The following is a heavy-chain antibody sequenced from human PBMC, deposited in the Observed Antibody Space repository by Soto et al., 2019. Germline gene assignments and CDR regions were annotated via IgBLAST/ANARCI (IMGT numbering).Heavy chain of an antibody. CDR2: IYWDDDK. V-gene: IGHV2-5*02. Sequence: QITLKESGPTLVRPTQTLTLTCTFSGFSLSTSGVGVCWIRQPPGKALEWLALIYWDDDKRYSPSLKSRLTITKDTSKNQVVLTMTNMDPVDTATYYCAHSRCGGDCLQSYSSHYYYGMDVWGQGTTVTVSS. J-gene: IGHJ6*02. CDR1: GFSLSTSGVG. D-gene: IGHD2-21*02. CDR3: AHSRCGGDCLQSYSSHYYYGMDV.